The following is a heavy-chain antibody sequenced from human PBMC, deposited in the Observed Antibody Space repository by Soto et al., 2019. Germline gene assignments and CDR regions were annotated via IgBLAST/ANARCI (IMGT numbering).Heavy chain of an antibody. Sequence: GGSLRLSCAASGFTFSSYWMHWVRQAPGKGLVWVSRINIDGSSTSYADSVKGRFTISRDNAKNTLYLQMSSLRAEDTAVYYCAECCRSTVDIWGQGTMVTVSS. V-gene: IGHV3-74*01. CDR2: INIDGSST. J-gene: IGHJ3*02. CDR3: AECCRSTVDI. D-gene: IGHD2-2*01. CDR1: GFTFSSYW.